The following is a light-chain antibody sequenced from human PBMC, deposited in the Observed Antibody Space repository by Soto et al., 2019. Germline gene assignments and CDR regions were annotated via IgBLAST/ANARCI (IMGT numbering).Light chain of an antibody. CDR2: GVS. Sequence: EIVMTQSPATLSVSPGGRATLSCRASQSVSSTLAWYQQKPGQAPRLLIYGVSTRATGFPARFSGSGSGTEFTLTISSLQSEDFAVYYCQQYKNWPLTFGGGTKVEIK. CDR1: QSVSST. J-gene: IGKJ4*01. V-gene: IGKV3-15*01. CDR3: QQYKNWPLT.